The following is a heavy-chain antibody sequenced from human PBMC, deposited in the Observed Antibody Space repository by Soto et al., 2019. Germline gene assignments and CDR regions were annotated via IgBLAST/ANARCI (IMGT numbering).Heavy chain of an antibody. CDR3: AKGGMGSTSPYEFDY. CDR1: EFTFSNYA. V-gene: IGHV3-23*01. D-gene: IGHD6-6*01. CDR2: ISVSGGNT. J-gene: IGHJ4*02. Sequence: GGSLRLSCAASEFTFSNYAMNWVRQAPGKGLEWVSTISVSGGNTFYADSVKGRFTISRDNSKNTLSLEMNSLRAEDTAVYYCAKGGMGSTSPYEFDYWGQGSLVTVSS.